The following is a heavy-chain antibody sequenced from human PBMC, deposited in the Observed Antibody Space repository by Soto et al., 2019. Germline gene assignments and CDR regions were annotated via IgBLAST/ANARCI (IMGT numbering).Heavy chain of an antibody. J-gene: IGHJ4*02. CDR3: XXXXXXXXXXXXYFDY. CDR1: GGTFSSYA. CDR2: IIPIFGTA. Sequence: QVQLVQSGAEVKKPGSSVKVSCKASGGTFSSYAISWVRQAPGQGLEWMGGIIPIFGTANYAQKFQGRVTXXXXXXXXXXXXXXXXXXXXXXXXXXXXXXXXXXXXXXXYFDYWGQGTLVTVSS. V-gene: IGHV1-69*01.